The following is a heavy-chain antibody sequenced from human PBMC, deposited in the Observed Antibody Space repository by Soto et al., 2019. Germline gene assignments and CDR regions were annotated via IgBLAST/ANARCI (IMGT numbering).Heavy chain of an antibody. CDR2: IYGGGNGP. CDR3: VKMEGMDPCAYSFDY. V-gene: IGHV3-23*01. D-gene: IGHD2-2*03. J-gene: IGHJ4*02. Sequence: EVKVLESGGGLVQPGESLRLSCAATGLTFSDFAMSWVRQAPGKGLEWVSRIYGGGNGPHYADSVKGRVTISIDNSQYTLYLQMNGLRSEDTAVYYCVKMEGMDPCAYSFDYWGQGTLVTVSS. CDR1: GLTFSDFA.